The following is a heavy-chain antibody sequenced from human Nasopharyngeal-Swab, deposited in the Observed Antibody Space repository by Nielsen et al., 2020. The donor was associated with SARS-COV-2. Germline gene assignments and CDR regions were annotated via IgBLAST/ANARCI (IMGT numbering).Heavy chain of an antibody. V-gene: IGHV3-23*01. D-gene: IGHD1-1*01. CDR1: GFTFSTYA. Sequence: GGSLRLSCTASGFTFSTYAISWVRQAPGKGLEWVSGLGGSGRSTYYADSVKGRFTISRDNSKNTLYLQMNSLRADDTAVYYCAKRRGQLLASYHFDQWGQGTPVTVSP. CDR2: LGGSGRST. J-gene: IGHJ4*02. CDR3: AKRRGQLLASYHFDQ.